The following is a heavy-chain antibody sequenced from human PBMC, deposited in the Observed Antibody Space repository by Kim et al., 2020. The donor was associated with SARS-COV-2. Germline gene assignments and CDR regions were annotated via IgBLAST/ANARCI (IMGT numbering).Heavy chain of an antibody. J-gene: IGHJ3*01. D-gene: IGHD1-26*01. Sequence: NPNYNPSLQSRVTMSVDMSKNQFYLNLSSVTAADTAVYFCARSSSGSFLRLWGQGTLVTVSA. CDR2: NP. V-gene: IGHV4-59*10. CDR3: ARSSSGSFLRL.